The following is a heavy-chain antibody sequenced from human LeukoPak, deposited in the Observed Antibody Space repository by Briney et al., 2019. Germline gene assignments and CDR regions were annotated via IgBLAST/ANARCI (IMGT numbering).Heavy chain of an antibody. V-gene: IGHV4-39*07. J-gene: IGHJ4*02. Sequence: SETLSLTRPVSGGSISSSSYYWGWIRQPPGKGLEWIWSIYYSGSTYYNPSLKSRVTISVDTSKNQFSLKLSSVTAADTAVYYCARRIARRGVKYYFDYWGQGTLVTVSS. CDR1: GGSISSSSYY. D-gene: IGHD6-6*01. CDR3: ARRIARRGVKYYFDY. CDR2: IYYSGST.